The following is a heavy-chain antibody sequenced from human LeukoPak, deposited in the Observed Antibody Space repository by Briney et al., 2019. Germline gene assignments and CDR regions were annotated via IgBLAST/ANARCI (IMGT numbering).Heavy chain of an antibody. CDR1: GHSISSGYY. Sequence: SDTLSLPCTVSGHSISSGYYWASIRQTPGNGLEWMGSIYHTSSTYRNPSLRSRVTISVDTSNNQFSLNLTSLTAADTAVYYCARGGSRYQLLNWFDPWGQGALVTVSS. V-gene: IGHV4-38-2*02. CDR3: ARGGSRYQLLNWFDP. D-gene: IGHD2-2*01. CDR2: IYHTSST. J-gene: IGHJ5*02.